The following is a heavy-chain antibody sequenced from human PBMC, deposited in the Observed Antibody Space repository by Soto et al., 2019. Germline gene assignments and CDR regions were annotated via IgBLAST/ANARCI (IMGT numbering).Heavy chain of an antibody. D-gene: IGHD6-19*01. CDR1: GGSISSSNW. CDR2: IYHSGST. J-gene: IGHJ6*02. Sequence: QVQLQESGPGLVKPSGTLSLTCAVSGGSISSSNWWSWVRQPPGKGLEWIGEIYHSGSTNYNPSLNSRVTISADKSKNQFSLKLSSVTAADMAVYYCKTGQWLVHGYYYYSMDVWGQGTTVTVCS. CDR3: KTGQWLVHGYYYYSMDV. V-gene: IGHV4-4*02.